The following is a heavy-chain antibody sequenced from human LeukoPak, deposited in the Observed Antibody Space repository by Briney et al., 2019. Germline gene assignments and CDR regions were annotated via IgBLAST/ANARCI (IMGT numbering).Heavy chain of an antibody. D-gene: IGHD2-15*01. Sequence: GTLRLSCAASGFTFSNYGLSWVRQPPGKGLEWIGEIYHSGSTNYNPSLKSRVTISVDESKNQFSLRLTSVTAADTAVYYCARGSCSGGSCSSFYFYYMDVWGKGTTVTVSS. CDR2: IYHSGST. V-gene: IGHV4-4*02. CDR1: GFTFSNYGL. J-gene: IGHJ6*03. CDR3: ARGSCSGGSCSSFYFYYMDV.